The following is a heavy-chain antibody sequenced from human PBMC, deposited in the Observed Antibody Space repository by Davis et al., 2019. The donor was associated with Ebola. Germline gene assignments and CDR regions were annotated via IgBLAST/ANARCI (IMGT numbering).Heavy chain of an antibody. CDR2: ISVTGADI. D-gene: IGHD2-8*01. CDR3: AEGGTNNFLGAN. CDR1: GFTFSNYA. J-gene: IGHJ4*02. V-gene: IGHV3-23*01. Sequence: PGGSLRPSCAASGFTFSNYAMSWVRQAPGGGLEWVAGISVTGADIKYADSVRGRFSISRDDSKNTLYLQMDSLRAEDTAVFYCAEGGTNNFLGANWGQGTLVTVSS.